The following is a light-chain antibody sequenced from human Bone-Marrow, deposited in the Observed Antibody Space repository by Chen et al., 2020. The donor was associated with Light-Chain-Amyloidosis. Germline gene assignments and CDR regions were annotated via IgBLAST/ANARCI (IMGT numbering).Light chain of an antibody. CDR3: QQTADIPYT. J-gene: IGKJ2*01. CDR1: HCIGDY. CDR2: AAS. Sequence: IQFTQSTSSLAASVGDSVPVTSRASHCIGDYLNWYQQKPGKAPKLLIYAASNLQRGVPSRFSGGGSGTDFTLTISSLHREDFATYYCQQTADIPYTFGQGTKLDIK. V-gene: IGKV1-39*01.